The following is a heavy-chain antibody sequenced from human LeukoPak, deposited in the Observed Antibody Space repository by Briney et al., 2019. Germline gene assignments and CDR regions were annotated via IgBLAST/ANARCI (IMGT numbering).Heavy chain of an antibody. J-gene: IGHJ2*01. CDR1: GFTLRDYY. D-gene: IGHD2/OR15-2a*01. CDR3: ARSSSYFTYFDL. CDR2: MSSTGNTI. Sequence: PGGSLRLSCTASGFTLRDYYMSWIRQAPGKGLEWISYMSSTGNTIYYAESVKGRFTVSRDSANNSISLQMTSLRAEDSAVYYCARSSSYFTYFDLWGRDTLVTLSS. V-gene: IGHV3-11*04.